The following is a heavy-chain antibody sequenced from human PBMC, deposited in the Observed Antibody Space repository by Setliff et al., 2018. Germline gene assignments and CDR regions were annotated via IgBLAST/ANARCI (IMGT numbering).Heavy chain of an antibody. J-gene: IGHJ4*02. CDR3: ARQGIAAAGTEGNFDY. CDR1: GGSISSSSYY. Sequence: PSETLSLTCTVSGGSISSSSYYWGWIRQPPGKGLEWIGSIYYSGSTYYNPSLKIRVTISVDTSKNQFALKLSSVNAADTAVYYCARQGIAAAGTEGNFDYWGQGTLVTVSS. D-gene: IGHD6-13*01. V-gene: IGHV4-39*01. CDR2: IYYSGST.